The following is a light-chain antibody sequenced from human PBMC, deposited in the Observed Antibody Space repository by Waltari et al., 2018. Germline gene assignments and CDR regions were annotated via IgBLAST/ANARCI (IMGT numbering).Light chain of an antibody. CDR2: WAS. V-gene: IGKV4-1*01. J-gene: IGKJ5*01. Sequence: DIVMTQSPDSLAGSLGERATINCKSSQTVMYFPNNKNYLAWYQQKPRQPPKRLIYWASTRESGVPDRFSGSGSATNFTLTINSLQAEDVAVYWCQQYITSPVTFGQGTRLEIK. CDR1: QTVMYFPNNKNY. CDR3: QQYITSPVT.